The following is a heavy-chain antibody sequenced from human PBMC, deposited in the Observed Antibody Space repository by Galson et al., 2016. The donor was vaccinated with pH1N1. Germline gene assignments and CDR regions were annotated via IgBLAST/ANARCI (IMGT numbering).Heavy chain of an antibody. CDR3: AKNRGYGAGSYGSRMDV. J-gene: IGHJ6*02. CDR2: ISWNSGSI. V-gene: IGHV3-9*01. D-gene: IGHD3-10*01. CDR1: GFTFDDYA. Sequence: SLRLSCAASGFTFDDYAMHWVRQAPGKGLEWVSGISWNSGSIGYADSVKGRFTISSDNAKNSLYLQMNSLRAEDTALYYWAKNRGYGAGSYGSRMDVWGQGTRVTVSS.